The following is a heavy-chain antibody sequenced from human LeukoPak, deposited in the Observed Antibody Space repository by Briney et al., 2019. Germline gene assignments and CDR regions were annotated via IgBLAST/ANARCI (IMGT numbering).Heavy chain of an antibody. CDR1: GFTFSSYW. J-gene: IGHJ6*02. Sequence: QPGGSLRLSCAASGFTFSSYWMNWVRQAPGKGLVWVSRIKSDGSTTNYADSVKGRFAISRDNAKNTLYLQMNSLRAEDTAVYYCARVGGLSTSSGYYYGMDVWGQGTMVTVSS. CDR2: IKSDGSTT. V-gene: IGHV3-74*01. CDR3: ARVGGLSTSSGYYYGMDV. D-gene: IGHD6-6*01.